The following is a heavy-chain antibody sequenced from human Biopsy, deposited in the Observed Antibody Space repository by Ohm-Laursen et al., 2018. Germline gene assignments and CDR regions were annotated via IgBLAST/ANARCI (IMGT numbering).Heavy chain of an antibody. CDR3: ARATVETASFDF. CDR1: GGSINTDLNY. D-gene: IGHD4-23*01. V-gene: IGHV4-31*01. CDR2: IYHSGAT. J-gene: IGHJ4*02. Sequence: SQTLSLTCTVSGGSINTDLNYWSWIRQRPGKGLEWIGYIYHSGATYYNPSLESQVTISIDTSKNQFSLKVTSVTAADTAVYYFARATVETASFDFWGLGTLVTV.